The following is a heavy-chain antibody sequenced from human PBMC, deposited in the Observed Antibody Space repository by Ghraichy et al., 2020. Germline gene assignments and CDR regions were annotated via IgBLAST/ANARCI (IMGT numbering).Heavy chain of an antibody. CDR1: GFTFSDSA. V-gene: IGHV3-30*18. J-gene: IGHJ4*02. Sequence: GGSLRLSCAASGFTFSDSAMHWVRQAPGKGLEWLAVISNDGANKHYVDSMKGRFTISRDNARNTVHLQMDSLRPDDTAVYYCAKGGEWGSAPVDSWGTGTVVTVS. CDR2: ISNDGANK. D-gene: IGHD3-10*01. CDR3: AKGGEWGSAPVDS.